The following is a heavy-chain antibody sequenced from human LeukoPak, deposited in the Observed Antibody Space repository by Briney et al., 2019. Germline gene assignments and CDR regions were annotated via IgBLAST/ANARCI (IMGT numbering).Heavy chain of an antibody. D-gene: IGHD3-9*01. J-gene: IGHJ4*02. CDR3: AKHYDILTGYFDY. CDR2: ISGSGNST. CDR1: GFTFSSYA. Sequence: PGGSLRLSCAASGFTFSSYAMSWVRQAPGKGLEWVSVISGSGNSTYFADSVKGRFTISRDNSKNTLCLQMNSLRAEDTAVYYCAKHYDILTGYFDYWGQGTLVTVSS. V-gene: IGHV3-23*01.